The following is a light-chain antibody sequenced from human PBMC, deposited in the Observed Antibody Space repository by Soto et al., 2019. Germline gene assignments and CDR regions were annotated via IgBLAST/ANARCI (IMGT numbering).Light chain of an antibody. J-gene: IGLJ1*01. CDR1: SSNIGSSN. CDR2: TNN. Sequence: QSVLTQPPSASGTPGQRFTISCSLISSNIGSSNVNWYQQLPGTAPKLLIYTNNQRPSGVPDRFSGSKSGTSASLAISGLQSEDEADYYCAAWDDSLNGRVFGTGTKVTVL. V-gene: IGLV1-44*01. CDR3: AAWDDSLNGRV.